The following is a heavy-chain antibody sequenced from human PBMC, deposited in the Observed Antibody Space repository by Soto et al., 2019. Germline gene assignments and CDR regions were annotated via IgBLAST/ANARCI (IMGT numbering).Heavy chain of an antibody. CDR2: IIPIFGTA. CDR1: GGTFSSYA. D-gene: IGHD6-19*01. Sequence: ASVKVSCKASGGTFSSYAISWVRQAPGQGLEWMGGIIPIFGTANYAQKFQGRVTITADESTSTAYMELSSLRSEDTAVYYCARGKMGSGWYADYYYYGMDVWGQGTTVTVSS. J-gene: IGHJ6*02. V-gene: IGHV1-69*13. CDR3: ARGKMGSGWYADYYYYGMDV.